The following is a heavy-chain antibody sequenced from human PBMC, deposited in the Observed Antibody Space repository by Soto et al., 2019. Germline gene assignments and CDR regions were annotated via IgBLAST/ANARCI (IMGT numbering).Heavy chain of an antibody. CDR3: ARDRVEAALGTFDQ. Sequence: QVQLVQSGAAVKKPGASVKVSCKTSGYTFSTYPIIWVRQAPGQGLEWVGWISTYNGKTKYGQKFQGRVTITTDTSASTAYMNVRNLRSDDTAVYYCARDRVEAALGTFDQWGQGTLVTVSS. D-gene: IGHD6-13*01. J-gene: IGHJ4*02. V-gene: IGHV1-18*01. CDR1: GYTFSTYP. CDR2: ISTYNGKT.